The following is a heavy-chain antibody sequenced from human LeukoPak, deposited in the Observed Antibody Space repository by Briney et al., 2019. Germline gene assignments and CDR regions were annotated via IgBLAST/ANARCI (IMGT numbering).Heavy chain of an antibody. CDR1: GGSISPYY. CDR2: IYYSGST. J-gene: IGHJ3*02. CDR3: ARELYSSGYHDAFDI. Sequence: SETLSLTCTASGGSISPYYWSWLRQSPGKGLEWIGYIYYSGSTNYNPSLKSRVTISVDTSKNQFSLKLSSVTAADTAVYYCARELYSSGYHDAFDIWGQGTMVTVSS. D-gene: IGHD3-22*01. V-gene: IGHV4-59*12.